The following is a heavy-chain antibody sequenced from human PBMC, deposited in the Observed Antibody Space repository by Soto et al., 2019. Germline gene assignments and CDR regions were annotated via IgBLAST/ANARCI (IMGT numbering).Heavy chain of an antibody. CDR3: ARVSDIVVVPATLGGDV. CDR2: ISAYNGNT. J-gene: IGHJ6*02. Sequence: QVQLVQSGAEVKKPGASVKVSCKASGYTFTSYGISWVRQAPGQGLEWMGWISAYNGNTNYAQKLQGRVTMTTDTSTSTAYMELRSLRADDTALYYCARVSDIVVVPATLGGDVWGQGTTVTVSS. V-gene: IGHV1-18*01. D-gene: IGHD2-2*01. CDR1: GYTFTSYG.